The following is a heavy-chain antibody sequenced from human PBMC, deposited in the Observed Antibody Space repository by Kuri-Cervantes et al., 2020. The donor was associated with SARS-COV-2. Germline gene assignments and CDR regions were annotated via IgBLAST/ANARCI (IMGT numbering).Heavy chain of an antibody. CDR1: GGSFSGYY. Sequence: SETLSLTCAVYGGSFSGYYWSWIRQPPGKGLEWIGEINHSGSTNYNPSLKGRVTMSVDTSKSQFSLELTSVTAADTAVYYCATEVGATNFDHWGQGSLVTVSS. J-gene: IGHJ4*02. D-gene: IGHD1-26*01. CDR2: INHSGST. V-gene: IGHV4-34*01. CDR3: ATEVGATNFDH.